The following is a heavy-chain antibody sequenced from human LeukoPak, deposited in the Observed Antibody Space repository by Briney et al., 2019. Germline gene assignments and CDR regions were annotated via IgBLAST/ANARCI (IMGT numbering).Heavy chain of an antibody. CDR3: ARLSNYDFWSADTAFDC. Sequence: GESLKISCKGSGYSFTSYWIGWVRQMPGKGLEWMGIIYPGDSDTRYSPSFQGQVTISADKSISTAYLQWSSLKASDTAMYYCARLSNYDFWSADTAFDCWGQGTLVTVSS. V-gene: IGHV5-51*01. CDR1: GYSFTSYW. CDR2: IYPGDSDT. J-gene: IGHJ4*02. D-gene: IGHD3-3*01.